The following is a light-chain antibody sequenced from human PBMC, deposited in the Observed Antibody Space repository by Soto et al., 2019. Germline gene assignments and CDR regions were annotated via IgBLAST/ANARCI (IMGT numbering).Light chain of an antibody. J-gene: IGKJ2*01. CDR3: QETFSSLFT. V-gene: IGKV1-39*01. Sequence: DIQMTQSPSSLSASVGDRVTISCRASQRISTYVNWYEQKPGQAPKLLIYAASSLQSGVPSRFSASRSGTDFTLTISSLQPEDFATYFCQETFSSLFTFGQGTKLEIK. CDR2: AAS. CDR1: QRISTY.